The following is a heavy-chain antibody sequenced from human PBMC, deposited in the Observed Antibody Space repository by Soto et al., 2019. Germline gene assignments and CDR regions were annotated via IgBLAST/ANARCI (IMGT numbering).Heavy chain of an antibody. Sequence: QVQLVQCGAEVKKPGSSVKVSCKASGGTFSSYAISWVRQAPGQGLEWMGGIIPIFGTANYAQKFQGRVTITADESTSTAYMELSSLRSEDTAVYYCARDMEDIVATIYYYYGMDVWGQGTTVTVSS. CDR1: GGTFSSYA. D-gene: IGHD5-12*01. J-gene: IGHJ6*02. CDR2: IIPIFGTA. CDR3: ARDMEDIVATIYYYYGMDV. V-gene: IGHV1-69*01.